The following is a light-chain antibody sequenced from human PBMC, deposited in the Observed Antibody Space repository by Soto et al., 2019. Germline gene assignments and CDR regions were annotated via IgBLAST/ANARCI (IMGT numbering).Light chain of an antibody. V-gene: IGKV1-6*01. Sequence: AIQMTQSTSSLSASVGDRVTITCRASQGIGNDLGWYQEKPGKAPNLLIYAASNLQSGVPSRFSGSGSGTDFTLTISSLQPEDFATYYCLQDYNYPWTFGQGTKVEIK. CDR1: QGIGND. CDR3: LQDYNYPWT. J-gene: IGKJ1*01. CDR2: AAS.